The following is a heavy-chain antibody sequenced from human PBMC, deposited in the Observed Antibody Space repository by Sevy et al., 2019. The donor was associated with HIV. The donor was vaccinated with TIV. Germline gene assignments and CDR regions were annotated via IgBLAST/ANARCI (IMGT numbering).Heavy chain of an antibody. CDR3: TRDAGYSIAWSPSDY. Sequence: GGSLRLSCAASGLTFSSHAMHWVRQAPGKGLEWVAVISSAGSNKYYADSVKGRFTISRDNSKNTLYLQMNSLRPEDTAVYYCTRDAGYSIAWSPSDYWGQGTLVTFSS. D-gene: IGHD6-19*01. J-gene: IGHJ4*02. V-gene: IGHV3-30-3*01. CDR2: ISSAGSNK. CDR1: GLTFSSHA.